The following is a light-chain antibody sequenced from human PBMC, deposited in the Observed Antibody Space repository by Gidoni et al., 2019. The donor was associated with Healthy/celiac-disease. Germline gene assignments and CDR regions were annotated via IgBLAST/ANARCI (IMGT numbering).Light chain of an antibody. CDR3: QQYNSYSWT. V-gene: IGKV1-5*03. CDR2: KAS. Sequence: DIQMTQSPSTLSASVGDRVTITCRASQSISSWLAWYQQKPGNAPKLLIYKASSLESGVPSRFSGRGSGTEFTLTISSLQTDDFATYYCQQYNSYSWTFGQGTKVEIK. CDR1: QSISSW. J-gene: IGKJ1*01.